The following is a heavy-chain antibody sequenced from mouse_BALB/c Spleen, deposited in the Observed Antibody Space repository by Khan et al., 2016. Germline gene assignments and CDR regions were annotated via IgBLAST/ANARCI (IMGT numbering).Heavy chain of an antibody. CDR2: INPDSSTL. CDR1: GFAFSRYW. D-gene: IGHD1-1*02. J-gene: IGHJ2*01. Sequence: EVQLQESGGGLVQPGGSLKLSCAASGFAFSRYWMSWVRQAPGKGLEWIGEINPDSSTLNYTPSLKDKFIISRDNANNTLYLQLIKVRSEDTALYYCTLLYNYGVSDYCGQGTTLTFSS. V-gene: IGHV4-1*02. CDR3: TLLYNYGVSDY.